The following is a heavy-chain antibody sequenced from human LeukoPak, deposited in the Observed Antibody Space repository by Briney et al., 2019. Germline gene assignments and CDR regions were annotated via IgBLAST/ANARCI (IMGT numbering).Heavy chain of an antibody. CDR2: IYHSGST. J-gene: IGHJ4*02. Sequence: SETLSLTCTVSGGSISSGGYYWSWIRQPPGKGLEWIGYIYHSGSTYYNPSLKSRVTISVDRSKNQFSLKLSSVTAADTAVYYCARGNIVVVPAAIEVGNNYDSSGYSGSLFDYWGQGTLVTVSS. CDR1: GGSISSGGYY. CDR3: ARGNIVVVPAAIEVGNNYDSSGYSGSLFDY. V-gene: IGHV4-30-2*01. D-gene: IGHD2-2*02.